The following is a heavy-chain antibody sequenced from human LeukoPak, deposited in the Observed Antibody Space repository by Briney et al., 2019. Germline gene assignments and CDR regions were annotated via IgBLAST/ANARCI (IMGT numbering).Heavy chain of an antibody. CDR2: INHSGST. Sequence: PSETLSLTCAVYGGSFSGHYWSWIRQPPGKGLEWIGEINHSGSTNYNPSLKSRVTISVDTSKNQFSLKLSSVTAADTAVYYCARQGYNDILTGYYPPGADAFDIWGQGTMVTVSS. CDR1: GGSFSGHY. CDR3: ARQGYNDILTGYYPPGADAFDI. V-gene: IGHV4-34*01. D-gene: IGHD3-9*01. J-gene: IGHJ3*02.